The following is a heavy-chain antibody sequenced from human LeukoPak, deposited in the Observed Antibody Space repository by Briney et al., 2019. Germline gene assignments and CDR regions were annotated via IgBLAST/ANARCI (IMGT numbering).Heavy chain of an antibody. V-gene: IGHV3-7*04. D-gene: IGHD3-10*01. CDR1: GFSFRSYW. J-gene: IGHJ5*01. CDR2: IKQDGSHK. CDR3: ARGWFGPDS. Sequence: GGSLRLSCAASGFSFRSYWMSWVRQAPGKGLEWVANIKQDGSHKYYVDSVKGRFTISRDNAKNTLYLQMQCLRAEDTAVYSCARGWFGPDSCGQGTLVTVSS.